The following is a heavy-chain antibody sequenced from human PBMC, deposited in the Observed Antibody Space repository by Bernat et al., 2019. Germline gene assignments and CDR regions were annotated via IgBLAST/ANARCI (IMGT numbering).Heavy chain of an antibody. CDR2: IYSDGAT. D-gene: IGHD3-3*01. CDR3: ARAPDFWSGLNWFDP. CDR1: GFTVISNY. V-gene: IGHV3-66*01. J-gene: IGHJ5*02. Sequence: EVQLVESGGGLVQPGGSLRLSCAASGFTVISNYMTWVRQAPGKGLEWVSVIYSDGATFYADSVKGRFTISRDNYKNTVYLQMNSLRAEDTAVYYCARAPDFWSGLNWFDPWGQGTLVTVSS.